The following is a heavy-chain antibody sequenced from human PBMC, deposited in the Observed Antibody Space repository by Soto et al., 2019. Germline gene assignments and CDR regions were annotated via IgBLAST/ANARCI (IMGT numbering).Heavy chain of an antibody. Sequence: QVQLVESGGGVVQPGGSLRLSCVASGLTLSSFSIHWVRQAPGKGLEWVAVISYDGANTYYADSVRGRFTISRDNSKNSVYLQRHRLRAEDTAMNYCARENRGGEWLMDVWGQGTTVTVSS. CDR1: GLTLSSFS. D-gene: IGHD3-3*01. J-gene: IGHJ6*02. V-gene: IGHV3-30-3*01. CDR2: ISYDGANT. CDR3: ARENRGGEWLMDV.